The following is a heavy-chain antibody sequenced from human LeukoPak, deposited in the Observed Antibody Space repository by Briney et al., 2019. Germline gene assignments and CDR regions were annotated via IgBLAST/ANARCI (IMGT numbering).Heavy chain of an antibody. Sequence: PSETLSLTCTVSGGPISSSSYYWGWIRQPPGKGLEWIGSIYYSGSTYYNPSLKSRVTISVDTSKNQFSLKLSSVTAADTAVYYCARRVPKYYYDSSGYYSEAFDIWGQGTMVTVSS. D-gene: IGHD3-22*01. CDR3: ARRVPKYYYDSSGYYSEAFDI. V-gene: IGHV4-39*01. CDR1: GGPISSSSYY. J-gene: IGHJ3*02. CDR2: IYYSGST.